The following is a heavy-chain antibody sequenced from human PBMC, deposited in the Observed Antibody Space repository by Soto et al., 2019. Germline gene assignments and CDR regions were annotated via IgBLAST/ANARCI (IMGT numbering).Heavy chain of an antibody. J-gene: IGHJ4*02. CDR1: GGSISSSNW. CDR2: IYHSGNT. CDR3: ARRWGEGRVDY. Sequence: QVQLQESGPGLVKPSGTLSLTCAVSGGSISSSNWWSWVRQPPGKGLEWIGEIYHSGNTNYNPSLKSRVTMAVAKSRNQFSLKLSSVTAADTAVYYCARRWGEGRVDYWGQGPLVTVSS. V-gene: IGHV4-4*02. D-gene: IGHD3-10*01.